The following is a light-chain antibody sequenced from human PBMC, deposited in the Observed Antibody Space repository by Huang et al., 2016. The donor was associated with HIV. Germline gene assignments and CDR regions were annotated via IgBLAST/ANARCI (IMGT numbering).Light chain of an antibody. J-gene: IGKJ1*01. V-gene: IGKV1-9*01. Sequence: IQLTQSPSSLSASVGDRVTITCRASQGISSYLAWYQQKPGKAPKLLIYAAATLQSGVPSKFSGCVSGTDFTLTIRSLQPEDFATYHCQQLNSYPPTFGQGTKVEIK. CDR3: QQLNSYPPT. CDR1: QGISSY. CDR2: AAA.